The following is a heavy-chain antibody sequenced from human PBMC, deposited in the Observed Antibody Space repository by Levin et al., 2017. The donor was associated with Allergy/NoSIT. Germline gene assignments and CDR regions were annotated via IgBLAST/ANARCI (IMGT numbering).Heavy chain of an antibody. D-gene: IGHD3-10*01. J-gene: IGHJ3*02. Sequence: SETLSLTCTVSGGSISSGSYYWSWIRQPAGKGLEWIGRIYTSGSTNYNPSLKSRVTISVDTSKNQFSLKLSSVTAADTAVYYCARESEVRGVIEYAFDIWGQGTMVTVSS. CDR3: ARESEVRGVIEYAFDI. CDR1: GGSISSGSYY. V-gene: IGHV4-61*02. CDR2: IYTSGST.